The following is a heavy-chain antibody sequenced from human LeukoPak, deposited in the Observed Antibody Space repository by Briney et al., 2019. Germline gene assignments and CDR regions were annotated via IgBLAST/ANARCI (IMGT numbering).Heavy chain of an antibody. CDR3: VSTGAASEA. D-gene: IGHD2-15*01. CDR1: GFTFSSYS. J-gene: IGHJ4*02. CDR2: ISSSSSTI. Sequence: QAGGSLRLSCAASGFTFSSYSMNWVRQAPGKGLEWVSYISSSSSTIYYADSVKGRFTIFRDNAKNIVFLQMNSLRDEDTGVYYCVSTGAASEARGQGTLVTVSS. V-gene: IGHV3-48*02.